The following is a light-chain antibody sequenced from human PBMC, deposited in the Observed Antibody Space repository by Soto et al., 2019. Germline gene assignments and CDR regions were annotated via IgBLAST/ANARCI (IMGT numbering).Light chain of an antibody. V-gene: IGLV1-40*01. CDR1: SSNIGAGYD. CDR3: QSYDSSLSGREV. CDR2: GNS. Sequence: QSVLTQPPSVSGAPGQRVTISCTGSSSNIGAGYDVHWYQQLPGTAPKLLIYGNSNLPSGVPDRFSGSKSGTSASLAITGLQADDEADYYCQSYDSSLSGREVFGGGTKLTVL. J-gene: IGLJ2*01.